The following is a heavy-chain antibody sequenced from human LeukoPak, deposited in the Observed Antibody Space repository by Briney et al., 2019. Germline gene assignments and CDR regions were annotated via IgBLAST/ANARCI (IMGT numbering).Heavy chain of an antibody. J-gene: IGHJ4*02. D-gene: IGHD3-22*01. CDR3: ARDPYYCDSSGDY. CDR2: IIPIFGTA. Sequence: GASVKVSCKASGGTFSSYAISWVRQAPGQGLEWMGGIIPIFGTANYAQKFQGRVTITADESTSTAYMELSSLRSEDTAVYYCARDPYYCDSSGDYWGQGTLVTVSP. CDR1: GGTFSSYA. V-gene: IGHV1-69*13.